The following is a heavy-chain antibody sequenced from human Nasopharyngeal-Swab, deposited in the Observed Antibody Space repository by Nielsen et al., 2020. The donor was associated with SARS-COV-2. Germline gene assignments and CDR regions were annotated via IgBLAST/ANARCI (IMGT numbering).Heavy chain of an antibody. CDR2: ISSSSNYI. V-gene: IGHV3-21*01. CDR3: ARLGTESYHYYSLDV. Sequence: GESLKISCVTSGFTFNMYSMHWVRPAPGKGLEWVASISSSSNYIYYGDSVKGRFTISRDNTQKSLYLEMNSLRVEDTAVYYCARLGTESYHYYSLDVWGQGTTVTVSS. J-gene: IGHJ6*02. CDR1: GFTFNMYS. D-gene: IGHD1-1*01.